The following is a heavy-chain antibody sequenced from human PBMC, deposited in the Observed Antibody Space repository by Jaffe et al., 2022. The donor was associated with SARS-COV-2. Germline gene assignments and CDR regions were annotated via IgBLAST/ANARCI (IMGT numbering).Heavy chain of an antibody. CDR2: ISGSGGST. V-gene: IGHV3-23*01. CDR1: GFTFSSYA. CDR3: LTGEDIAYGIPPSPTQQRSNAFDI. D-gene: IGHD5-12*01. Sequence: EVQLLESGGGLVQPGGSLRLSCAASGFTFSSYAMSWVRQAPGKGLEWVSAISGSGGSTYYADSVKGRFTISRDNSKNTLYLQMNSLRAEDTAVYYCLTGEDIAYGIPPSPTQQRSNAFDIWGQGTMVTVSS. J-gene: IGHJ3*02.